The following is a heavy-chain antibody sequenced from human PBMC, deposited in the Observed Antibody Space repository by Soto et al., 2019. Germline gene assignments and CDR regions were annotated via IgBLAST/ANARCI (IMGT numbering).Heavy chain of an antibody. CDR3: ANSFGSGRYTFAS. J-gene: IGHJ4*02. D-gene: IGHD3-10*01. CDR2: ITWNSGSL. Sequence: EVQLVESGGGLVQPGRSLRLSCAASGFTFSNYAMHWVRQAPGKGLEWVSLITWNSGSLSYADSVKGRFTISRDNAKKSLYLHMTRLRPEDTAMYYCANSFGSGRYTFASWGQGNRVPVSS. CDR1: GFTFSNYA. V-gene: IGHV3-9*01.